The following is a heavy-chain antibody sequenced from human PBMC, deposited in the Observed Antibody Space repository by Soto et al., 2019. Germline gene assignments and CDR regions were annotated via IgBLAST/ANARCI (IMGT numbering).Heavy chain of an antibody. V-gene: IGHV1-69*01. D-gene: IGHD2-2*01. CDR1: GGPFTRYA. Sequence: QAQVVQSGAEVRKPGSSVRVSCRASGGPFTRYAVSWVRQAPGQGLEWIGVITRIAETTNYAQKFRGRLSIAADQSTDTVHMELRRLTSDGTAVYFCARGVAPGQTAYPYACDIWGQRSRVTVSS. J-gene: IGHJ3*02. CDR2: ITRIAETT. CDR3: ARGVAPGQTAYPYACDI.